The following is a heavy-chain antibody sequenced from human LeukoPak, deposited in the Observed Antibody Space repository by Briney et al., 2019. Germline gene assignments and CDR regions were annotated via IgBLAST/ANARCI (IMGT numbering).Heavy chain of an antibody. D-gene: IGHD2-2*01. CDR1: GYTFTSYD. J-gene: IGHJ6*03. CDR2: MNPNSGNT. CDR3: AIPPAVNYGGYYYYYYMDV. V-gene: IGHV1-8*01. Sequence: ASVKVSCKASGYTFTSYDINWVRQATGQGLEWMGWMNPNSGNTGYAQKFQGRVTMTRNTSISTAYMELSSLRSDDTAVYYCAIPPAVNYGGYYYYYYMDVWGKGTTVTVSS.